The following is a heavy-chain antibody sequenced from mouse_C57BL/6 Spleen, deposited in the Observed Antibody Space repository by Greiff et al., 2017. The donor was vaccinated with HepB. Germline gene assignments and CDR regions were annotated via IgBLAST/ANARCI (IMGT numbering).Heavy chain of an antibody. V-gene: IGHV5-6*01. Sequence: EVKLMESGGDLVKPGGSLKLSCAASGFTFSSYGMSWVRQTPDKRLEWVATISSGGSYTYYPDSVKGRFTISRDNAKNTLYLQMSSLKSEDTAMYYCARHGSSGYPMDYWGQGTSVTVSS. CDR3: ARHGSSGYPMDY. CDR1: GFTFSSYG. J-gene: IGHJ4*01. CDR2: ISSGGSYT. D-gene: IGHD3-2*02.